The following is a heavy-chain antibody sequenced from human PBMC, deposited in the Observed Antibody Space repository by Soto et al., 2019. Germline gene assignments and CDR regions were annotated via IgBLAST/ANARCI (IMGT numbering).Heavy chain of an antibody. CDR3: ARELGYCSGGSRYRAEDYWYFDL. CDR2: IIPILGIA. J-gene: IGHJ2*01. CDR1: GGTFSSYT. V-gene: IGHV1-69*08. D-gene: IGHD2-15*01. Sequence: QVQLVQSGAEVKKPGSSVKVSCKTSGGTFSSYTISWVRQAPGQGLEWMGRIIPILGIANYAQKFQGRVTITADKSTSTAYMELSSLRSEDTAVYYCARELGYCSGGSRYRAEDYWYFDLWGRGTLVTVSS.